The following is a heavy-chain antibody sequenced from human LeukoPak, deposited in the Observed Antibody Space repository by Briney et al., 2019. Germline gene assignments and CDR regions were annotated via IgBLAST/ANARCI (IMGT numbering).Heavy chain of an antibody. CDR3: AAGGAQIEYCSCTSCYRPLYYYYGMDV. J-gene: IGHJ6*02. CDR1: GFTFSSYA. D-gene: IGHD2-2*02. V-gene: IGHV3-30*04. CDR2: ISYDGSNK. Sequence: GRSLRLSCAAPGFTFSSYAMHWVRQAPGKGLEWVAVISYDGSNKYYADSVKGRFTIPRDNSKNTLYLQMNSLRAEDTAVYYCAAGGAQIEYCSCTSCYRPLYYYYGMDVWGQGTTVTISS.